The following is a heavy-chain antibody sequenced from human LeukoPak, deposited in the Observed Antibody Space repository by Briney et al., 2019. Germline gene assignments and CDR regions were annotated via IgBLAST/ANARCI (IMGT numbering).Heavy chain of an antibody. CDR3: ALNYYGSGSYYT. D-gene: IGHD3-10*01. CDR2: ISAYNGNT. CDR1: GYTFTSYG. Sequence: ASVKVSCTASGYTFTSYGISWVRQAPGQGLEWMGWISAYNGNTNYAQKLQGRVTMTTDTSTSTAYMELRSLRSDDTAVYYCALNYYGSGSYYTWGQGTLVTVSS. J-gene: IGHJ5*02. V-gene: IGHV1-18*01.